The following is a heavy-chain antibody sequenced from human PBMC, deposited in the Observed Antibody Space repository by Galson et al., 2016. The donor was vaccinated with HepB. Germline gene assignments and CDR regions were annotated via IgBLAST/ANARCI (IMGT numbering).Heavy chain of an antibody. J-gene: IGHJ4*01. CDR3: VKDRGGYSGYVTN. V-gene: IGHV3-9*01. CDR2: LSWNSFTI. D-gene: IGHD5-12*01. CDR1: GFTFEDYA. Sequence: SLRLSCAASGFTFEDYAMHWVRQIPGKGLEWVSGLSWNSFTIDYADSVKGRFTISRDNDKSSLYLQMNSLSPEDTALYYCVKDRGGYSGYVTNWGHGTLVTVSS.